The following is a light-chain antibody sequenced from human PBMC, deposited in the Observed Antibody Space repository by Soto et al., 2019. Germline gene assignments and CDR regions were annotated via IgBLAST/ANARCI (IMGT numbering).Light chain of an antibody. CDR2: DVS. CDR1: SSDVGGYNY. CDR3: CSHAGSFTLV. V-gene: IGLV2-11*01. Sequence: QSALTQPRSVSGSPGQSVTISCTGTSSDVGGYNYVSWYQKYPGKAPRLMLYDVSKRPSGVPDRFSGSKSGNTASLNISGLQAEDEADYYCCSHAGSFTLVFGGGTKLTVL. J-gene: IGLJ2*01.